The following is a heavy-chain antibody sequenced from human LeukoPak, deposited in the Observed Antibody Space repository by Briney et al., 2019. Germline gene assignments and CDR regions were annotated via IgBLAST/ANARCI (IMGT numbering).Heavy chain of an antibody. D-gene: IGHD3-16*01. V-gene: IGHV3-66*02. CDR1: GFTFSSYA. CDR3: ARRGEPIDY. Sequence: PGGSLRLSCAASGFTFSSYAMSWVRQAPGKGLEWVSVIYSGGSTFYADSVKGRFTISRDNSKNTLYLQMYSLRAEDTAVYYCARRGEPIDYWGQGTLVTVSS. J-gene: IGHJ4*02. CDR2: IYSGGST.